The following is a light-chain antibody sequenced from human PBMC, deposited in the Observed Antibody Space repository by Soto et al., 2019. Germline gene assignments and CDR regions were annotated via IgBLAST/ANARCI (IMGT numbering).Light chain of an antibody. CDR1: SSNIGNNY. CDR2: ENN. Sequence: QSVLTQPPSVSAAPGQKVTISCSGSSSNIGNNYVSWYQQLPGTAPKLLIYENNKRPSGIPDRFSGSKSGTSATLGITGLQTGDEADYYCGTWDISLSVLHVFGTGTKVTVL. CDR3: GTWDISLSVLHV. V-gene: IGLV1-51*02. J-gene: IGLJ1*01.